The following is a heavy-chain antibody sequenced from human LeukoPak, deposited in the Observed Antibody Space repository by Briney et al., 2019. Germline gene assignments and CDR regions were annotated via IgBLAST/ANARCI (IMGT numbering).Heavy chain of an antibody. Sequence: SETLSLTCTVSGGSISSSSYYWGWVRQPPGRGREWIGSIYYSGSTYYNPSLKSRVTISVDTSKNQFPLKLSSVTAADTAVYYCARGLMYYYDSSGYGYFQHWGQGTLVTVSS. V-gene: IGHV4-39*06. CDR3: ARGLMYYYDSSGYGYFQH. CDR1: GGSISSSSYY. D-gene: IGHD3-22*01. J-gene: IGHJ1*01. CDR2: IYYSGST.